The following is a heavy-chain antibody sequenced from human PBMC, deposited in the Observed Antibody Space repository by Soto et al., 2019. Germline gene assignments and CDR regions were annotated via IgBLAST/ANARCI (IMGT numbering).Heavy chain of an antibody. Sequence: SETLSLTCAVYGGSFSGYYWSWIRQPPGEGLEWLGEINHSGITDYNPSLKSRITISIDTSKKQFSLKLNSVTAADTAVYYCAIGPRMWLAGGGYWGQGTQVTVSS. V-gene: IGHV4-34*01. D-gene: IGHD6-19*01. J-gene: IGHJ4*02. CDR3: AIGPRMWLAGGGY. CDR1: GGSFSGYY. CDR2: INHSGIT.